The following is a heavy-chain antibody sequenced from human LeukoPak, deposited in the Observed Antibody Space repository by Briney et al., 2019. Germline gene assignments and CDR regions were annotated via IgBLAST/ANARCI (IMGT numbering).Heavy chain of an antibody. D-gene: IGHD3-16*02. J-gene: IGHJ5*02. CDR1: GGSISSYY. CDR3: AREYYDYVWGSYRYHNWFDP. CDR2: IYTSGST. Sequence: SETLSLTCTVSGGSISSYYWSWIRQPAGKGLERIGRIYTSGSTNYNPSLKSRVTMSVDTSKNQFSLKLSSVTAADTAVYYCAREYYDYVWGSYRYHNWFDPWGQGTLVTVSS. V-gene: IGHV4-4*07.